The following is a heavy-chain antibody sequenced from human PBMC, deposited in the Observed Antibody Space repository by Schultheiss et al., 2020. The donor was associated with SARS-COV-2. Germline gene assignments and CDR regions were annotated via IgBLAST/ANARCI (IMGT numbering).Heavy chain of an antibody. CDR2: VSWNGSRT. Sequence: GGSLRLSCAASGFTFSSYWMSWVRQAPGKGLEWVSGVSWNGSRTHYADSVKGRFIISRDNAKNSLYLQMNSLRAEDTAVYYCARDKGSGWYDGMDVWGQGTTVTVSS. CDR1: GFTFSSYW. D-gene: IGHD6-19*01. V-gene: IGHV3-19*01. CDR3: ARDKGSGWYDGMDV. J-gene: IGHJ6*02.